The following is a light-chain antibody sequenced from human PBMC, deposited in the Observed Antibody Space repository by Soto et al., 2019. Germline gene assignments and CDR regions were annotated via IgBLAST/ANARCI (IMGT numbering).Light chain of an antibody. Sequence: QSVLTQPASVSGSPGQSITISCTGTSSDVGGYRYVSWFQHHPGKAPKLIIYEVSNRPSGISDRFSCSKSGNTASLTISGLQAEDEADYYCNSYTSTTPYVFGTGTKVTVL. CDR1: SSDVGGYRY. J-gene: IGLJ1*01. V-gene: IGLV2-14*01. CDR3: NSYTSTTPYV. CDR2: EVS.